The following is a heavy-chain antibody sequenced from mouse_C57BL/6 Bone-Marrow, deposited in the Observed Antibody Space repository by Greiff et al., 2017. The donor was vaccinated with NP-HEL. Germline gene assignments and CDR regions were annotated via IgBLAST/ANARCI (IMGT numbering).Heavy chain of an antibody. CDR3: ARESPPEDFDV. CDR1: GLTFSSYA. V-gene: IGHV5-4*01. CDR2: ISDGGSYT. Sequence: DVKLVESGGGLVKPGGSLKLSCAASGLTFSSYAMSWVRQTPEKRLEWVATISDGGSYTYYPDNVKGRFTISRDNAKNNLYLQMSHLKSEDTAMYYCARESPPEDFDVWGTGTTVTVSS. J-gene: IGHJ1*03.